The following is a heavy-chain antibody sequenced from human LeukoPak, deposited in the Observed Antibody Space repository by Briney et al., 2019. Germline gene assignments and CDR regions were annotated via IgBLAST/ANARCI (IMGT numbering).Heavy chain of an antibody. CDR2: INTNTGNP. CDR3: ARDSSSGTAYYGMDV. J-gene: IGHJ6*02. V-gene: IGHV7-4-1*02. CDR1: GYTFTSYA. Sequence: ASVKVSCKASGYTFTSYAMNWVRQAPGQGLEWMGWINTNTGNPTYAQGFTGRFVFSLDTSVSTAYLQISSLKAEDTAVYYCARDSSSGTAYYGMDVWGQGTTVTVSS. D-gene: IGHD6-13*01.